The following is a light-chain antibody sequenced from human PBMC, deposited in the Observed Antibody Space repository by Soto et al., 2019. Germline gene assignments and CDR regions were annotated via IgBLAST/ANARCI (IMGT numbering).Light chain of an antibody. J-gene: IGLJ2*01. CDR3: CSYAGSSIL. Sequence: QSALTQPASVSGSPGQSITISCTGTSSDVGSYNLVSWYQQHPGKAPKLMIYEGSKRPSGVSNRFSGSKSGNTASLTISGLQAEDEADYYCCSYAGSSILFGGGTKPPS. V-gene: IGLV2-23*01. CDR2: EGS. CDR1: SSDVGSYNL.